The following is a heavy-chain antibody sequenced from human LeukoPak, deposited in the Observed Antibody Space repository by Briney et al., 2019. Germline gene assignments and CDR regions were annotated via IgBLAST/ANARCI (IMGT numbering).Heavy chain of an antibody. Sequence: PSETLSLTCIVSGGSLHRSFWTWVRQPPGKGLQWIGRIYSSGTTDYSPSLKRRLTISIDTSMNQFSLRLASVTAGDTAVYYCGRRPDVDGPIDNWGQRILVAVSS. J-gene: IGHJ4*02. CDR2: IYSSGTT. V-gene: IGHV4-59*01. CDR1: GGSLHRSF. CDR3: GRRPDVDGPIDN. D-gene: IGHD1-14*01.